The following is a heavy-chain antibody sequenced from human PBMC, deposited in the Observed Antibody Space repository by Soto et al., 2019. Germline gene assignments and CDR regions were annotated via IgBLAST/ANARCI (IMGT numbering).Heavy chain of an antibody. J-gene: IGHJ4*02. CDR1: GFTFSSYS. V-gene: IGHV3-48*02. Sequence: EAQLVESGGGLVQPGGSLRLSCAASGFTFSSYSMNWVRQAPGKGLEWVSYISSSSSTIYYAYSVKGRFTLSRDNAKNSLYLKMNRLSEEHQAVYYCARGRYFHWLFYYWGQIPLV. D-gene: IGHD3-9*01. CDR3: ARGRYFHWLFYY. CDR2: ISSSSSTI.